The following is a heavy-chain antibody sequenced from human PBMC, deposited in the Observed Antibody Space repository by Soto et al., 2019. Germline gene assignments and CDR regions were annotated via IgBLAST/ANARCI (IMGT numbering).Heavy chain of an antibody. Sequence: GGSLRLSCVASGFRFSSYAMHWVRQSPDKGLEWVSYINSSSSSVYYADSVKGRFTISRDNAKNSLYLQMNSLRAEDTAVYYCARGGSTRMDVWGQGTTVTVSS. D-gene: IGHD2-15*01. J-gene: IGHJ6*02. V-gene: IGHV3-48*01. CDR2: INSSSSSV. CDR1: GFRFSSYA. CDR3: ARGGSTRMDV.